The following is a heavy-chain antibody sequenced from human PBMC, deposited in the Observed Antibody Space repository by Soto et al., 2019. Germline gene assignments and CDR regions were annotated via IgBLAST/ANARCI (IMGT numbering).Heavy chain of an antibody. CDR3: ARVGFVTIFGVENMDV. CDR1: GGSFSSYY. J-gene: IGHJ6*03. V-gene: IGHV4-34*01. D-gene: IGHD3-3*01. Sequence: SETLSLTCAVSGGSFSSYYWSWIRQPPGKGLEWIGEINHSGSTNYNPSLKSRVTISVDTSKNQFSLKLSSVTAADTAVYYCARVGFVTIFGVENMDVWGKGTTVTVSS. CDR2: INHSGST.